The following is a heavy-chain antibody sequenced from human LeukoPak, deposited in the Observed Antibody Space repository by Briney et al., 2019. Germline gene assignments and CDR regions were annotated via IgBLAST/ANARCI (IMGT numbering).Heavy chain of an antibody. D-gene: IGHD1-26*01. CDR3: SRVRVGEGAFGI. CDR2: IYYSGST. J-gene: IGHJ3*02. V-gene: IGHV4-59*01. CDR1: SGSISSYY. Sequence: PSETLSLTCTVSSGSISSYYWSWIRQPPGKGLEWIGYIYYSGSTNYNPSLKSRVTISVDTSKNQFSLKLSSVTAADTAVYYCSRVRVGEGAFGIWGQGTMVTVSS.